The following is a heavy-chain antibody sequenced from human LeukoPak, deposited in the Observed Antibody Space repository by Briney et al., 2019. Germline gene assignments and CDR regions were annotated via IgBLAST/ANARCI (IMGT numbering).Heavy chain of an antibody. D-gene: IGHD3-9*01. V-gene: IGHV3-23*01. CDR1: GFTFSNYA. Sequence: PGVSLRLSCAASGFTFSNYAISWVRQAPGEWLECVSAITGSGGNTYYADSVKGRFTISRDNSKNTVFLQMNSLRAEDTAVYYCAKWGDYDVLSGYYVSDYWGQGTLVTVSS. CDR3: AKWGDYDVLSGYYVSDY. J-gene: IGHJ4*02. CDR2: ITGSGGNT.